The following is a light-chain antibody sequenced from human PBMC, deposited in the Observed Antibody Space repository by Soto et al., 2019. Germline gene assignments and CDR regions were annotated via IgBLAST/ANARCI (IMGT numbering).Light chain of an antibody. CDR2: DVS. CDR1: SSDVGAYNF. V-gene: IGLV2-14*03. Sequence: QSALTQPASVSGSPGQSIIISCTGTSSDVGAYNFVSWYQHHPGKAPKLMIYDVSNRPSGVSNLFSGSKSGNTASLTISGLQAEDEADYYCSSYTTSNTLKFGIGTKLTVL. J-gene: IGLJ1*01. CDR3: SSYTTSNTLK.